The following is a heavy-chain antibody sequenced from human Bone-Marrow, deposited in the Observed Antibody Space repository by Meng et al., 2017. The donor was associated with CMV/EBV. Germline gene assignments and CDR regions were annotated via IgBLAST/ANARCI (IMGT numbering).Heavy chain of an antibody. V-gene: IGHV3-21*01. Sequence: LSLTCAASGFTFSSYSMNWVRQAPGKGLEWVSSISSSSSYIYYADSVKGRFTISRDNAKNSLYLQMNSLRAEDTAVYYCAGVTIFGVVSAFDIWGQGTMVTVSS. D-gene: IGHD3-3*01. J-gene: IGHJ3*02. CDR1: GFTFSSYS. CDR2: ISSSSSYI. CDR3: AGVTIFGVVSAFDI.